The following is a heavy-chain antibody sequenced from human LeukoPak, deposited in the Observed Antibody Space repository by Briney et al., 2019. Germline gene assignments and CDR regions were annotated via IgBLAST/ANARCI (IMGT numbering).Heavy chain of an antibody. Sequence: ESLTLSCAVSGFCFSSYCMHWVRQPPGKGLEWVSSISGSGGSTYYADSVKGRFTISRDNSTNTLSLQMNSLRAEDTAVYYCAKSPPSTTNSFDYWGQGTLVTVSS. J-gene: IGHJ4*02. CDR1: GFCFSSYC. CDR3: AKSPPSTTNSFDY. V-gene: IGHV3-23*01. CDR2: ISGSGGST. D-gene: IGHD4-17*01.